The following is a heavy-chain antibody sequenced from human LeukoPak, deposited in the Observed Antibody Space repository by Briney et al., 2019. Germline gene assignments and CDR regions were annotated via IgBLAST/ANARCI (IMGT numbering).Heavy chain of an antibody. J-gene: IGHJ4*02. V-gene: IGHV1-46*01. Sequence: ASVKVSCKASGYTFTSYYMHWVRQAPGQGLEWMGIINPSGGSTSYAQKFQGRVTMTRDMSTSTVYMELSSLRSEDTAVYYCARVAKPRESYCGGDCYRRAFGYWGQGTLVTVSS. CDR2: INPSGGST. CDR1: GYTFTSYY. CDR3: ARVAKPRESYCGGDCYRRAFGY. D-gene: IGHD2-21*02.